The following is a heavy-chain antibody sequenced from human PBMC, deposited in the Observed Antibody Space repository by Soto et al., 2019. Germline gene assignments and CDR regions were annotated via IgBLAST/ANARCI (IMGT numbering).Heavy chain of an antibody. J-gene: IGHJ5*02. V-gene: IGHV1-2*04. CDR2: INPNSGGT. CDR1: GYTFTGYY. CDR3: ARGLITFGGVFKGVWFDP. D-gene: IGHD3-16*01. Sequence: GASVKVSCKASGYTFTGYYMHWVRQAPGQGLEWMGWINPNSGGTNYAQKFQGWVTMTRDTSISTAYMELSRLRSDDTAVYYCARGLITFGGVFKGVWFDPWGQGFLVTVSS.